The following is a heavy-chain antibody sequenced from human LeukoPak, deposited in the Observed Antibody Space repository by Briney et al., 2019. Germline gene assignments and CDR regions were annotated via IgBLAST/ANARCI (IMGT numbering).Heavy chain of an antibody. CDR2: ISPTGSTT. CDR1: GFTFSSYS. V-gene: IGHV3-74*01. Sequence: GGSLRLSCAASGFTFSSYSMNWVRQAPGKGLVWVSRISPTGSTTSYADSMKGRFTVSRDNAKNTLYLQVNNLRAEDTAVYYCARGPNSNWSGLDFWGQGTLLTVSS. J-gene: IGHJ4*02. D-gene: IGHD6-6*01. CDR3: ARGPNSNWSGLDF.